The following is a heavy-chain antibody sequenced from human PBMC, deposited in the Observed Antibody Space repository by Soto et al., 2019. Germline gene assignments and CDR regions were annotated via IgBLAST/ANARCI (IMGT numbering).Heavy chain of an antibody. Sequence: SETLSLTCTVSGGSISSYYWSWIRQPPGKGLEWIGYIYYSGSTNYNPSLKSRVTISVDTSKNQFSLKLSSVTAADTAVYYCARERGGYDPHYYYDGMDVWGQGTTVTVAS. D-gene: IGHD5-12*01. CDR1: GGSISSYY. J-gene: IGHJ6*02. CDR3: ARERGGYDPHYYYDGMDV. CDR2: IYYSGST. V-gene: IGHV4-59*01.